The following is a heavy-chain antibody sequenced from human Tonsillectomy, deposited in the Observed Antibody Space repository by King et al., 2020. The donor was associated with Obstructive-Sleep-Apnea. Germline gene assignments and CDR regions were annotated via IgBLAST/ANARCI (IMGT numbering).Heavy chain of an antibody. J-gene: IGHJ6*02. D-gene: IGHD3-22*01. CDR1: GDSISSYY. Sequence: QLQESGPGLVKPSETLSLTCTVSGDSISSYYWSWIRQPPGKGLEWIGYIHYSGSTNYNPSLKSRVTISIDTSKNQFSLRLSLVTAADTAVYYCARLSYDSSGYPYGLDVWGQGTTVTVSS. CDR2: IHYSGST. CDR3: ARLSYDSSGYPYGLDV. V-gene: IGHV4-59*08.